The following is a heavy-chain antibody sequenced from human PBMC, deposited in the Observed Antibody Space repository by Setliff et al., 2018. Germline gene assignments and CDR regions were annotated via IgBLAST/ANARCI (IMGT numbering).Heavy chain of an antibody. CDR1: GDSISDNYYY. CDR3: ARYPGFRSGTWSLDV. Sequence: SETLSLTCIVSGDSISDNYYYWTWIRQSPGKGLEWIGTVSFSGSTFYNPSLESRLTILLDTSKNHFSLTVTSVTAADAAMYFCARYPGFRSGTWSLDVWGQGILVTVSS. J-gene: IGHJ4*02. V-gene: IGHV4-39*07. D-gene: IGHD3-16*02. CDR2: VSFSGST.